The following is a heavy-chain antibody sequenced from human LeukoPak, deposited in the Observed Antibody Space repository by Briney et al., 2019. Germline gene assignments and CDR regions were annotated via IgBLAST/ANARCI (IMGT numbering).Heavy chain of an antibody. CDR2: MNPNSGNT. V-gene: IGHV1-8*01. D-gene: IGHD2-15*01. CDR3: ARGFRDCSGGSCQKRKFDY. J-gene: IGHJ4*02. CDR1: GYTFTSYD. Sequence: ASVKVSCKASGYTFTSYDIKWVRQATGQGLEWMGWMNPNSGNTGYAQKFQGRVTMTRNTSISTAYMELSSLRSEDTAVYYCARGFRDCSGGSCQKRKFDYWGQGTLVTVSS.